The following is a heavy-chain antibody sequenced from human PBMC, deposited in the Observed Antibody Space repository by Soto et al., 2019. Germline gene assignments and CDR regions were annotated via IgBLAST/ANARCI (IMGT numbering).Heavy chain of an antibody. CDR2: ISSSSRYI. J-gene: IGHJ6*02. CDR3: ARMTEEYQLLGPYGMDV. D-gene: IGHD2-2*01. Sequence: DAQLVESGGGLVKPGGSLRLSCAASGFTFSSYSFNWVRQAPGKGLEWVSSISSSSRYIYYADSVKGRFTISRDNAKNSLYLQMNSLRAEDTAVYYCARMTEEYQLLGPYGMDVWGQGTTVTVSS. CDR1: GFTFSSYS. V-gene: IGHV3-21*01.